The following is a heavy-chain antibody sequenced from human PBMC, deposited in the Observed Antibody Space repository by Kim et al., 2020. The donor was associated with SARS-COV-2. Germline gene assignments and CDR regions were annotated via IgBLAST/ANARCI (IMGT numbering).Heavy chain of an antibody. V-gene: IGHV4-59*09. J-gene: IGHJ6*03. D-gene: IGHD1-26*01. CDR3: ARGASGRVHYYYMDV. Sequence: PYRKSRVTQSVDTSKNQFSLKLSSMTAADTAVYYCARGASGRVHYYYMDVWGKGTTVTVSS.